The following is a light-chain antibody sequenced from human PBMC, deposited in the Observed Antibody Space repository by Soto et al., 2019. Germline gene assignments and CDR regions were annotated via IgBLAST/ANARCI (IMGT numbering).Light chain of an antibody. CDR1: QILSGNY. CDR3: QQYGSSNMYT. V-gene: IGKV3-20*01. CDR2: GAS. J-gene: IGKJ2*01. Sequence: EIVLTQSPGTLSLSPGERATLSCRASQILSGNYLAWYQQKPGQPPRLLIYGASTRATGIPDRFSGSGSGTDFSLTIIRLEPEDFAVYNCQQYGSSNMYTFGQGTKLEIK.